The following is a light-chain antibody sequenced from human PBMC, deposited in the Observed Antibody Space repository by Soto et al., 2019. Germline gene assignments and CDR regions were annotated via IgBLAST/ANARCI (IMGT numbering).Light chain of an antibody. Sequence: ESVLTQSPGTLSLSPGERATLSCRASQSVSSNCLAWYQQKPGQAPRLLIYGASTRATGIPDRFSGSGSGTDFTLTISRLEPEDSAVYYCQQYGSSPTWTFGQGTKVDIK. V-gene: IGKV3-20*01. CDR2: GAS. CDR1: QSVSSNC. CDR3: QQYGSSPTWT. J-gene: IGKJ1*01.